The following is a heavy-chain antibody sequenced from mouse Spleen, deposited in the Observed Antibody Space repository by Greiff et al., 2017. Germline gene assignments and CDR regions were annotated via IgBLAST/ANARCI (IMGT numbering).Heavy chain of an antibody. CDR1: GFSLTSYG. J-gene: IGHJ2*01. CDR3: ARHGDGYYYFDY. V-gene: IGHV2-6-1*01. Sequence: VKLVESGPGLVAPSQSLSITCTISGFSLTSYGVHWVRQPPGKGLEWLVVIWSDGSTTYNSALKSRLSISKDNSKSQVFLKMNSLQTDDTAMYYCARHGDGYYYFDYWGQGTTLTVSS. CDR2: IWSDGST. D-gene: IGHD2-3*01.